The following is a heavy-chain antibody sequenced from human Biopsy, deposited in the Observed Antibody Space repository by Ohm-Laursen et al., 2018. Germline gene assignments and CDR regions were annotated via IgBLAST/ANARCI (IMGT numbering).Heavy chain of an antibody. CDR2: IYFTGRT. V-gene: IGHV4-59*12. CDR3: ASAGYNPDWNFDL. D-gene: IGHD5-24*01. Sequence: GTLSLTCAVSGGPIYSYYWSWIRQPPGKALEWIGYIYFTGRTSYNPSLKSRVTMSVNTSKKQFSLRLSSVTAADTAVYYCASAGYNPDWNFDLWGRGTRVTVSP. CDR1: GGPIYSYY. J-gene: IGHJ2*01.